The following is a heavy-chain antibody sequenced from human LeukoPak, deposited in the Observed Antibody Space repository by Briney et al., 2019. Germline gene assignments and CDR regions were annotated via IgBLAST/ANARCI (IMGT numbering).Heavy chain of an antibody. V-gene: IGHV1-8*01. J-gene: IGHJ5*02. CDR3: ARVTSGARYNWFDA. CDR1: GYTFTSYD. D-gene: IGHD1-26*01. Sequence: ASVKVPCKASGYTFTSYDINWVRQATGQGLEWMGYMSPSNGYAEFGQRFQGRVTMTRNTSTSTAYMELSSLRSEDTAVYYCARVTSGARYNWFDAWGPGTLVTVSS. CDR2: MSPSNGYA.